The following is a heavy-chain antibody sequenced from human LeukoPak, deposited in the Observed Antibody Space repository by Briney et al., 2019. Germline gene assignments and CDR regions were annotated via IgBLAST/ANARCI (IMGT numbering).Heavy chain of an antibody. D-gene: IGHD2-2*01. CDR3: ARFPLYYCSSTSCDNYSPRRYGMDV. CDR2: ISRNGDST. V-gene: IGHV3-64D*09. CDR1: GFTFSNYA. J-gene: IGHJ6*02. Sequence: GGSLRLSCSASGFTFSNYAVHWVRQAPGKGLEYVSGISRNGDSTYYADSVKGRFSISRDNSKNTLYLQMSSLRNEDTAVYYCARFPLYYCSSTSCDNYSPRRYGMDVWGQGTTVTVSS.